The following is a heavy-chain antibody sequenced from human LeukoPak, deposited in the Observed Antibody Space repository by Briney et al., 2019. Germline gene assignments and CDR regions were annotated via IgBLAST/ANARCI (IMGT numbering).Heavy chain of an antibody. V-gene: IGHV5-10-1*01. D-gene: IGHD2-2*01. J-gene: IGHJ4*02. CDR2: IDPSDSYT. Sequence: GESLKISCKGSGYSFTSYWISWVRQMPGKGLEWMGRIDPSDSYTNYSPSFQGHVTISADKSISTAYLQWSSLKASDTAMYYCAVGCSSTSCYEEGYYFDYWGQGTLVTVSS. CDR3: AVGCSSTSCYEEGYYFDY. CDR1: GYSFTSYW.